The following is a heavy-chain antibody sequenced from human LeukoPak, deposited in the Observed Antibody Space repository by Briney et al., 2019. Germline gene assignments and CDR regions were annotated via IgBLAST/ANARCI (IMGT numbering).Heavy chain of an antibody. CDR2: NSAYNGNT. CDR1: GYTFTSYG. V-gene: IGHV1-18*01. Sequence: ASVEVSCKASGYTFTSYGISWVRQAPGQGLEWMGWNSAYNGNTNYAQKFQGRVTMNTDTSTSTAYMELRSLRSDDTAVYYCARARGYYDSSGYYQTSHFDYWGQGTLVTVSS. CDR3: ARARGYYDSSGYYQTSHFDY. J-gene: IGHJ4*02. D-gene: IGHD3-22*01.